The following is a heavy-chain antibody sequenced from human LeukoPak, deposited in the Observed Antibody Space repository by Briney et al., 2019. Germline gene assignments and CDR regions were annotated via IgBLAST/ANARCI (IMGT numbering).Heavy chain of an antibody. CDR2: IYSGGST. CDR1: GFTVSTYY. CDR3: ARGLGYCTSTTCLLPFDY. J-gene: IGHJ4*02. V-gene: IGHV3-53*01. Sequence: GGSLRLSCAASGFTVSTYYKTWVRQAPGKGLECVSVIYSGGSTYYADSVKGRFTVSRDNSKNTLYLQMNSLRAEDTAMYYCARGLGYCTSTTCLLPFDYWGQGTLVTVSS. D-gene: IGHD2-2*01.